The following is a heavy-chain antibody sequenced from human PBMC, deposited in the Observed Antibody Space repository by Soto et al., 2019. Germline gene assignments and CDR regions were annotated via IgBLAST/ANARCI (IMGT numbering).Heavy chain of an antibody. CDR3: ASEWLQLLGGY. J-gene: IGHJ4*02. Sequence: QVQLVESGGGVVQPGRSLRLSCAASGFTFSSYAMHWVRQAPGKGLEWVAVISYDGSNKYYADSVKGRFTISRDNSKNTLYLQMNSLRAEDTAVYYCASEWLQLLGGYWGQGTLVTVSS. CDR2: ISYDGSNK. V-gene: IGHV3-30-3*01. D-gene: IGHD5-12*01. CDR1: GFTFSSYA.